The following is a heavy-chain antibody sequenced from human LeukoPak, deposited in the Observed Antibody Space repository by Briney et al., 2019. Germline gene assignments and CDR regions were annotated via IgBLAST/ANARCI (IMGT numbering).Heavy chain of an antibody. CDR3: ARGPGCTSNSCPYYFDY. D-gene: IGHD2-2*01. V-gene: IGHV1-8*01. CDR2: MNPNSGNT. Sequence: GGSVKVSCKASGYTFTNYDINWVRQATGQGLEWMGWMNPNSGNTGYAQKFQGRVTMTRNTSISTAYMELSSLRSEDTAMYYCARGPGCTSNSCPYYFDYWGQGTLVTVSS. J-gene: IGHJ4*02. CDR1: GYTFTNYD.